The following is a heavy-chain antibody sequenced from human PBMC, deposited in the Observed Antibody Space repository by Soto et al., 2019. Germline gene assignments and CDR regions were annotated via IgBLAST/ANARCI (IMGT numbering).Heavy chain of an antibody. CDR1: GGSISSSSYY. D-gene: IGHD1-1*01. Sequence: SETLSLTCTVSGGSISSSSYYWGWIRQPPGKGLEWIGSIYYSGSTYYNPSLKSRVTISVDTSKNQFSLKLSSVTAADTAVYYCARTARYNWNGRYNWFDPWGQGTLVTVSS. CDR2: IYYSGST. J-gene: IGHJ5*02. CDR3: ARTARYNWNGRYNWFDP. V-gene: IGHV4-39*01.